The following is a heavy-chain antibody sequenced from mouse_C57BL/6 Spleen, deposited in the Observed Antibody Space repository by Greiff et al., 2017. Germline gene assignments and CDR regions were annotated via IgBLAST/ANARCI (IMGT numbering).Heavy chain of an antibody. Sequence: QVQLQQSGAELVRPGASVKLSCKASGYTFTDYYINWVKQRPGQGLEWIARIYPGSGNTYYNEKFKGKATLTAEKSSSTAYMQLSSLTSEDSAVYFCARGGSTTRAMDYWGQGTSVTVSS. V-gene: IGHV1-76*01. J-gene: IGHJ4*01. CDR3: ARGGSTTRAMDY. CDR1: GYTFTDYY. D-gene: IGHD1-1*01. CDR2: IYPGSGNT.